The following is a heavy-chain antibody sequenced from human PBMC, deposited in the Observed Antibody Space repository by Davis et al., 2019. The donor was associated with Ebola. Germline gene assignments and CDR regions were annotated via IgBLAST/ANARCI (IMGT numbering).Heavy chain of an antibody. J-gene: IGHJ4*02. CDR1: GDSVSSRF. Sequence: SETLSLTCTVSGDSVSSRFWSWIRQTPGKGLEWIGSISYSGNTNYNPSLKSRVIISIDTSKNQFSLRLTSVTAADTAVYYCARLNAPYYFDYWGQGTLVTVSS. CDR3: ARLNAPYYFDY. CDR2: ISYSGNT. V-gene: IGHV4-59*08.